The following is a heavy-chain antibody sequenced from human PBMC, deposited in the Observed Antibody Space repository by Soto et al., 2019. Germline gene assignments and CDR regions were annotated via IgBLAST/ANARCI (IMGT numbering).Heavy chain of an antibody. Sequence: EVQLVESGGDLVQPGGSLRLSCAASGFSFSTTWMHWVRQAPGKGLEWVSRINSDGSTTYADSVRGRFTISRDNAENSLYLHMNSLRDVDTAVYYCARDWYYTLDYWGQGTLVTVSS. V-gene: IGHV3-74*01. CDR1: GFSFSTTW. D-gene: IGHD6-13*01. CDR2: INSDGST. J-gene: IGHJ4*02. CDR3: ARDWYYTLDY.